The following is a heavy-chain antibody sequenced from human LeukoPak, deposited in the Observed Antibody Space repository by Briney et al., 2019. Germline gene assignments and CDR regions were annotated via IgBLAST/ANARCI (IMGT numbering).Heavy chain of an antibody. V-gene: IGHV1-8*01. CDR3: ARSKALKRNTYYDILTGTRVGNYFDY. Sequence: ASVKVSCKASGYTFTSNAIIWVRQAPGQGLEWMGWMIPNNGITAYAQKFQDRVTMTRDTSINTAYMELSSLRSEDTAVYYCARSKALKRNTYYDILTGTRVGNYFDYWGQGTLVTVSS. D-gene: IGHD3-9*01. CDR2: MIPNNGIT. J-gene: IGHJ4*02. CDR1: GYTFTSNA.